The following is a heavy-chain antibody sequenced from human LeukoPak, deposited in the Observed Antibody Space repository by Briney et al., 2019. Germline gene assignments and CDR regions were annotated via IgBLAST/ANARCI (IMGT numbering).Heavy chain of an antibody. D-gene: IGHD3-22*01. CDR1: GYTFTSYY. CDR2: INPSGGST. J-gene: IGHJ4*02. CDR3: ARDGDLDYYDSSGYSRVPFDY. Sequence: GASVKVSCKASGYTFTSYYMHWVRQAPGQGLEWMGIINPSGGSTSYAQKFQGRVTMTRDTSTSTVYMELSSLRSEDTAVYYCARDGDLDYYDSSGYSRVPFDYWGQGTLVTVSS. V-gene: IGHV1-46*01.